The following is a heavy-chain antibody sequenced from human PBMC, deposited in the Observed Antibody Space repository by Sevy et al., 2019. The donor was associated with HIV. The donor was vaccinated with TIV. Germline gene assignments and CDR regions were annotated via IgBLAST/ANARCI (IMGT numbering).Heavy chain of an antibody. CDR1: GFTFSSAW. Sequence: GGSLRLSCTASGFTFSSAWMSWVRQAPGKGLEWLGRIKSEFDGGAIDYAAPVKGRFSISREDSKNTVYLQMNSLKTEDTVVYYCITDPAYRGYDEEVINYYFYGMDVWGQGTTVTVSS. CDR2: IKSEFDGGAI. V-gene: IGHV3-15*01. CDR3: ITDPAYRGYDEEVINYYFYGMDV. D-gene: IGHD5-12*01. J-gene: IGHJ6*02.